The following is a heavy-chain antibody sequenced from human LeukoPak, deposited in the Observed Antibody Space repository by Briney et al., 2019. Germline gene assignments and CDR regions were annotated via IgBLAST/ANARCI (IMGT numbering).Heavy chain of an antibody. V-gene: IGHV4-38-2*01. CDR3: ASAGGDYSPVDY. J-gene: IGHJ4*02. CDR2: IYHSGST. D-gene: IGHD4-17*01. CDR1: GYSISSGYY. Sequence: SETLSLTCAVSGYSISSGYYWGWIRQPPGKGLEWIGSIYHSGSTYYNPSLKSRVTISVDTSKNQFSLKLSSVTAADTAVYYCASAGGDYSPVDYWGQGTLVTVSS.